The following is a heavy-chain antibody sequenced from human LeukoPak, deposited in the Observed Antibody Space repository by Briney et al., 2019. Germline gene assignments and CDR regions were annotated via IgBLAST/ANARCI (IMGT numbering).Heavy chain of an antibody. CDR1: GVSVGSNNYY. J-gene: IGHJ2*01. CDR2: LSHGGST. V-gene: IGHV4-61*01. D-gene: IGHD1-26*01. Sequence: SETLSLTCAVSGVSVGSNNYYWPWIRQSPGRGLEWIGSLSHGGSTNYNPSLKSRVTISVDTSKNQLSLRLSSVTAADTARYYCARAVGAVYWYFDPWGRGTLVTVSS. CDR3: ARAVGAVYWYFDP.